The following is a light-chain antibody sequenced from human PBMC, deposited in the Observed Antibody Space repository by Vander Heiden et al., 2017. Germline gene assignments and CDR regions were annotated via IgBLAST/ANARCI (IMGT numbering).Light chain of an antibody. J-gene: IGLJ1*01. V-gene: IGLV3-1*01. CDR1: KLGDKY. Sequence: SYALTQPPSVSVSPGQTASSTWSGDKLGDKYACWYQQEPGQSPILVIYQDSKRPSGIPERFSGSNSGNTATLTISGTQAMDEAAYFCQTWDSSTAVFGTGTKVTVL. CDR2: QDS. CDR3: QTWDSSTAV.